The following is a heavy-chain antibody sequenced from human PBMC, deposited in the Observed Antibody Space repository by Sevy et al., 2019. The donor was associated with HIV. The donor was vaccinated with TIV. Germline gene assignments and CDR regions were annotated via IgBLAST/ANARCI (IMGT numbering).Heavy chain of an antibody. CDR1: DVSISNYY. CDR3: ARGGPNQHQLDYFDY. CDR2: SGST. J-gene: IGHJ4*02. Sequence: SDTLSLTCTVSDVSISNYYWAWIRQPPGKGLECVGFSGSTNYNPSLKSRVTTSVDTSKNHFSLKLSSVTVADTAIYYCARGGPNQHQLDYFDYWGQGTLVTVSS. D-gene: IGHD6-13*01. V-gene: IGHV4-59*01.